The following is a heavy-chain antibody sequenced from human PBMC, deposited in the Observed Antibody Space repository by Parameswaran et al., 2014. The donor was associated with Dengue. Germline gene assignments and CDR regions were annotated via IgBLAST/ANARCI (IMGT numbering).Heavy chain of an antibody. D-gene: IGHD4-17*01. V-gene: IGHV5-10-1*01. J-gene: IGHJ5*02. Sequence: VRQMPGKGLEWMGRIDPSDSYINNSPSFQGHVTISADKSISTAYLHWSSLKASDTAIYYCASRGRDDYEGSDHWGQGTLVTVSS. CDR3: ASRGRDDYEGSDH. CDR2: IDPSDSYI.